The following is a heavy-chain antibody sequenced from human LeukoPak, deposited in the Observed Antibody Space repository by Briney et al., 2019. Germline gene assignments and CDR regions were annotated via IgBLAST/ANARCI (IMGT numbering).Heavy chain of an antibody. J-gene: IGHJ5*02. CDR3: AKGASRDGGVSGA. D-gene: IGHD2-8*02. CDR2: ISWHSGRI. V-gene: IGHV3-9*01. Sequence: GGSLRLSCAASGFSFDDYAMHWVRQAPGKGLEWVSGISWHSGRIAYADSVRGRFTISRDNAKNSLSLQMNSLRAEDTALYYCAKGASRDGGVSGAWGQGTLVTVSS. CDR1: GFSFDDYA.